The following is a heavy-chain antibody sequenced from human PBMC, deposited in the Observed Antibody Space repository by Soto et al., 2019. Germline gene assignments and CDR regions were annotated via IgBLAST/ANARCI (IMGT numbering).Heavy chain of an antibody. CDR2: IIPIFGTA. CDR3: ARVGYGGETAVDYYYGMDV. Sequence: QVQLVQSGAEVKKPGSSVKVSCKASGGTFSSYAISWVRQAPGQGLEWMGGIIPIFGTANYAQKFQGRVTITADKSTSTAYMELSSLRSEDTAVYYCARVGYGGETAVDYYYGMDVWGQGTTVTVSS. J-gene: IGHJ6*02. D-gene: IGHD2-21*01. V-gene: IGHV1-69*06. CDR1: GGTFSSYA.